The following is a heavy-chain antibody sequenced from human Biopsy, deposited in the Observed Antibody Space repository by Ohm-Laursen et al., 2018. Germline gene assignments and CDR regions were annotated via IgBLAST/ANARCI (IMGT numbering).Heavy chain of an antibody. V-gene: IGHV1-46*01. CDR1: GYSFTSYY. J-gene: IGHJ4*02. D-gene: IGHD6-19*01. CDR2: INPSGSTT. Sequence: ASVKVSCKASGYSFTSYYMHWVRQAPGQGLEWMGMINPSGSTTSYPQIFQGRVTMTRDTSKSTVYIELSSLRSADTAVYFCARNTGWYGDLYYFDYWGQGTLVTVSS. CDR3: ARNTGWYGDLYYFDY.